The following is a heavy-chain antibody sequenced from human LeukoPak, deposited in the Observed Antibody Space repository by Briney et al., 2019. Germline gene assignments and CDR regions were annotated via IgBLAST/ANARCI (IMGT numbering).Heavy chain of an antibody. V-gene: IGHV4-34*01. D-gene: IGHD5-18*01. CDR3: AREGGGYSYGSPFDY. CDR2: INHSGST. J-gene: IGHJ4*02. Sequence: SETLTLTCAVYGGSFSGYYWSWIRQPPGKGLEWIGEINHSGSTNYNPSLKSRVTISVDTSKNQFSLKLSSVTAADTAVYYCAREGGGYSYGSPFDYWGQGTLVTVSS. CDR1: GGSFSGYY.